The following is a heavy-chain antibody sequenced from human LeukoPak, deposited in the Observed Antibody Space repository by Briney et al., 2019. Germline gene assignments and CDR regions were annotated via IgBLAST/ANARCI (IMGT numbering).Heavy chain of an antibody. J-gene: IGHJ4*02. V-gene: IGHV1-69*04. D-gene: IGHD6-19*01. CDR3: AGVGIAVAGTPKFDY. CDR2: IIPILGIA. CDR1: GGTFSSYA. Sequence: GASVKVSCKASGGTFSSYAISWVRQAPGQGLEWMGRIIPILGIANYAQKFQGRVTITADKSTSTAYMELSSLRSEDTAVYYCAGVGIAVAGTPKFDYWGQGTLVTVSS.